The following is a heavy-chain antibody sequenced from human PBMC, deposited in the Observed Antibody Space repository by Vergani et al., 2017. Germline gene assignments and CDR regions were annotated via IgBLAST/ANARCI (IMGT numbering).Heavy chain of an antibody. Sequence: QVQLQESGPGLVKPSETLSLTCTVSGGSVSSGSYYWSWIRQPPGKGLEWIGYIYYSGSTNYNPALKSRVTISVDTSKNQFSVKLSSVTAADTAVYYCARGKGITGTTGWFDPWGQGTLVTVSS. D-gene: IGHD1-7*01. V-gene: IGHV4-61*01. CDR1: GGSVSSGSYY. J-gene: IGHJ5*02. CDR2: IYYSGST. CDR3: ARGKGITGTTGWFDP.